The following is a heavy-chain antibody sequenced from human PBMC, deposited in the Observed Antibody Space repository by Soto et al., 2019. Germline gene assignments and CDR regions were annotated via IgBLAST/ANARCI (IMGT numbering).Heavy chain of an antibody. CDR1: EFIFSDYA. V-gene: IGHV3-21*01. J-gene: IGHJ4*02. CDR3: ARGVWLRNQFDY. Sequence: PGGSLRLSCVASEFIFSDYAMSWVRQAPGKGPEWVSVIGGDGYNIEYADSVKGRFTVSRDNAKNSLYLQMNSLRADDTAVYYCARGVWLRNQFDYWGQGTLVTVSS. D-gene: IGHD5-12*01. CDR2: IGGDGYNI.